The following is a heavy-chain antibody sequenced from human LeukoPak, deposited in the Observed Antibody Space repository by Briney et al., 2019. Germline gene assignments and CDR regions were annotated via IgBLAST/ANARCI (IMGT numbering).Heavy chain of an antibody. CDR2: ISGSGGST. V-gene: IGHV3-23*01. Sequence: PGGSLRLSCAASGFTFSSYSMNWVRQAPGKGLEWVSAISGSGGSTYYADSMKGRFTISRDNSKNTLYLQMNSLRVEDTAIYYCAKDSGDYVWGSYVTGGFDHWGQGTLVTVSS. D-gene: IGHD3-16*01. J-gene: IGHJ4*02. CDR3: AKDSGDYVWGSYVTGGFDH. CDR1: GFTFSSYS.